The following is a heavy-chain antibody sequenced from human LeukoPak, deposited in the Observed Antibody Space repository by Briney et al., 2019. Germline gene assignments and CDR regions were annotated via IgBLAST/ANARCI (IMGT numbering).Heavy chain of an antibody. CDR3: ARFHTSGYYRHFDF. D-gene: IGHD3-22*01. CDR2: IYYSGST. Sequence: SQTLSLTCTVSGGSISSGGYYWSWIRQHPGKGLEWIGYIYYSGSTYYNPSLKSRVTISVDTSKNQFSLKLSSVTAADTAVYYCARFHTSGYYRHFDFWGQGTLVTVSS. J-gene: IGHJ4*02. V-gene: IGHV4-31*03. CDR1: GGSISSGGYY.